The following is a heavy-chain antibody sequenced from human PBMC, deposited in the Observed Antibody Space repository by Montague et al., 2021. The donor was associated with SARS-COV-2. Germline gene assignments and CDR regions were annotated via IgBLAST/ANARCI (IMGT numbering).Heavy chain of an antibody. Sequence: SETLSLTCTVSGGSISSSSYYWGWIRQPPGKGLEWIGSIYYSGSTYYNPSLKSRVTISVDTSKNQFSLKLSSVTAADTAVYYGARQEHIVVVVADAGGWFDPWGQGTLVTVSS. D-gene: IGHD2-15*01. CDR2: IYYSGST. V-gene: IGHV4-39*01. CDR3: ARQEHIVVVVADAGGWFDP. CDR1: GGSISSSSYY. J-gene: IGHJ5*02.